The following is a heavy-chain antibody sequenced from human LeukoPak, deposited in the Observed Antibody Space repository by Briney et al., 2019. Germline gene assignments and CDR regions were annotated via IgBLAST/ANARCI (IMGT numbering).Heavy chain of an antibody. CDR2: ITPDGNAA. V-gene: IGHV3-74*03. CDR1: GFTFSGHW. J-gene: IGHJ4*02. CDR3: TRSGYCNGYHY. D-gene: IGHD6-25*01. Sequence: PGGSLRPSCVASGFTFSGHWMHWVRQVPGKGLMAVSRITPDGNAAAYADSVKGRFTISRDNANNTLYLEMNSLTAEDTALYHCTRSGYCNGYHYWGQGPVDTVSS.